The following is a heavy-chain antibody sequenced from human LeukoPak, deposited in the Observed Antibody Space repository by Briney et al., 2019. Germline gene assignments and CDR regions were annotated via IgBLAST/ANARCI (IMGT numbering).Heavy chain of an antibody. J-gene: IGHJ5*02. CDR1: GFTFSSYN. D-gene: IGHD4-17*01. Sequence: GSLRLSCAASGFTFSSYNMNWVRQPPGKGLEWIGEINHSGSTNYNPSLKSRVTISVDTSKNQFSLKLSSVTAADTAVYYCARVGSKYGDYFRARYINWFDPWGQGTLVTVSS. CDR3: ARVGSKYGDYFRARYINWFDP. V-gene: IGHV4-34*01. CDR2: INHSGST.